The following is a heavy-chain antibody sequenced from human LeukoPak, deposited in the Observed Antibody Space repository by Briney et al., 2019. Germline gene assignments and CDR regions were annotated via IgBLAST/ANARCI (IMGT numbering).Heavy chain of an antibody. D-gene: IGHD5-18*01. CDR2: IYPGISDT. CDR1: GYSFISYW. V-gene: IGHV5-51*01. CDR3: ARHWMDGYYYFDY. Sequence: GASLKISGKGSGYSFISYWIGWVRRLPGKGLEGMGIIYPGISDTRYSTSFQGEVTISADKSISTAYLQWSSLKASDSAMYYCARHWMDGYYYFDYWGQGTLVTVSS. J-gene: IGHJ4*02.